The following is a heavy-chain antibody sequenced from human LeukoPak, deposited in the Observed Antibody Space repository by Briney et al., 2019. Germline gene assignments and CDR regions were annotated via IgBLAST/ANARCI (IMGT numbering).Heavy chain of an antibody. V-gene: IGHV5-51*01. CDR2: IYPADSDT. Sequence: GESLKISCQVSGYLFTNYWIGWVRQMPGKGLESMGIIYPADSDTTYSPSFEGQVTISADKSIDTVYLQWSSLKASDTATYYCAGQSRDGSKTRGYYFDSWGQGTLVTVSS. D-gene: IGHD3-10*01. CDR3: AGQSRDGSKTRGYYFDS. J-gene: IGHJ4*02. CDR1: GYLFTNYW.